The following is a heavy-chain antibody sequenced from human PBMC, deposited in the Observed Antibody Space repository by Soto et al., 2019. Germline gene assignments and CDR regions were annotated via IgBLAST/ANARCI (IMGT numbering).Heavy chain of an antibody. CDR2: INPDNGDT. CDR1: GYTFTRYT. D-gene: IGHD2-15*01. Sequence: ASVKVSCKASGYTFTRYTMNWVRQAPGQRLEWMGWINPDNGDTKSSQKFQDRVIITRDTSASTAYMDLSSLRSEDTAVYYCARGIATGQLDPWGQGTLVTVSS. CDR3: ARGIATGQLDP. J-gene: IGHJ5*02. V-gene: IGHV1-3*01.